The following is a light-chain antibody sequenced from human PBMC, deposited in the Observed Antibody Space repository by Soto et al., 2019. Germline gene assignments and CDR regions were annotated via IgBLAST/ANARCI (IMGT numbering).Light chain of an antibody. CDR2: TAS. Sequence: DIQITQSPSTLSASVGDRVTITCRATQRISSWLAWYQQKPGKAPKLLIYTASSLETGVSSRFSGGGSGTDFTLTISSLQPDSFATSFCHHCNPYPWTFGQGTKVEVK. CDR3: HHCNPYPWT. CDR1: QRISSW. V-gene: IGKV1-5*03. J-gene: IGKJ1*01.